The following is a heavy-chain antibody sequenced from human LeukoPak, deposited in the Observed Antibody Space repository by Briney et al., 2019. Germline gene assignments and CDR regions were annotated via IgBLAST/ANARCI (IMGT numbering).Heavy chain of an antibody. V-gene: IGHV1-69*13. D-gene: IGHD1-26*01. Sequence: GASAKVSCKASGGTFSSDAISWVRQAPGQGLEWVGVFIPIFRAANYAQELQGRVTITANESASAVYMELSSLRSDDTAVYYCATVYSGSYYFDYRGQGTLVTVSS. CDR2: FIPIFRAA. CDR3: ATVYSGSYYFDY. CDR1: GGTFSSDA. J-gene: IGHJ4*02.